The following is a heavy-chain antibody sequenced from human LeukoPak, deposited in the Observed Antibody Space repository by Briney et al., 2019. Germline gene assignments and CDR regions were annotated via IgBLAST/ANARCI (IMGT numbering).Heavy chain of an antibody. V-gene: IGHV4-39*01. CDR1: GGSISSSSYY. CDR2: IYYRGST. J-gene: IGHJ4*02. Sequence: SETLSLTFTVSGGSISSSSYYWGWIRQPPGKGLEWIGSIYYRGSTYYNPSLKSRPTLSVNPSKNQSSLKLSSVTVADTAVYYCARHDLYSYVDYWGQGTLVTVSS. D-gene: IGHD2-2*02. CDR3: ARHDLYSYVDY.